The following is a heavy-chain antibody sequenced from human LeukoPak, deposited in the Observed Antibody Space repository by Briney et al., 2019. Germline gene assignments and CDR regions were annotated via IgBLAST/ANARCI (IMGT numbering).Heavy chain of an antibody. CDR2: INHSGST. D-gene: IGHD3-10*01. J-gene: IGHJ3*02. CDR3: AGTYYYGSGSDAFDI. Sequence: SETLSLTCAVYGGSFGGYYWSWIRQPPGKGLEWIGEINHSGSTNYNPSLKSRVTISVDTSKNQFSLKLSSVTAADTAVYYCAGTYYYGSGSDAFDIWGQGTMVTVSS. V-gene: IGHV4-34*01. CDR1: GGSFGGYY.